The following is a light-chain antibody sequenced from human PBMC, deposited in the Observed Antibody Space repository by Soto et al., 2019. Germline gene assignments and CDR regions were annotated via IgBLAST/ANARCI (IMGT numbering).Light chain of an antibody. CDR3: SSYTTSSTQV. Sequence: QSALTQPASVSGSPGQSITISCTGTSSDIGGYKHVSWYQQHPGKAPKLMIYEVSNRPSGVSNRFSGSKSGNTASLTISGLQAGDEADYYCSSYTTSSTQVFGTGTKLTVL. CDR1: SSDIGGYKH. CDR2: EVS. V-gene: IGLV2-14*01. J-gene: IGLJ1*01.